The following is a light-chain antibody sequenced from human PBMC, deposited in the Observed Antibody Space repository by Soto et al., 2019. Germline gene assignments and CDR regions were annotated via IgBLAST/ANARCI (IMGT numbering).Light chain of an antibody. J-gene: IGKJ3*01. CDR3: QKYNTAPFT. CDR1: QSIANY. CDR2: AAS. V-gene: IGKV1-27*01. Sequence: DIQMTQSPSSLSASVGDRVTITCRASQSIANYLAWYQQKPGKVPKLLIYAASILKSGVPSRFSGSQYGTDFTLTISSLQPEDVASYYCQKYNTAPFTFGPGTKVDVK.